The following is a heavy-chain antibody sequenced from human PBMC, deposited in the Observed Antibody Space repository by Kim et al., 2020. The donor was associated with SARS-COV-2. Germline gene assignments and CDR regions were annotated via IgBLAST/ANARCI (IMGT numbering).Heavy chain of an antibody. V-gene: IGHV3-23*01. D-gene: IGHD5-18*01. CDR3: AKVAGYTYGYPCDY. Sequence: ADSVKGQFTSSRDSSKITLYLHMSSLGVEDTAVYYCAKVAGYTYGYPCDYWGQGTLVTVSS. J-gene: IGHJ4*02.